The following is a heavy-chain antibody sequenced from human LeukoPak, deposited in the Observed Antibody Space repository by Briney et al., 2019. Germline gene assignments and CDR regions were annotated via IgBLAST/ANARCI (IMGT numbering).Heavy chain of an antibody. CDR2: INPNSGDT. Sequence: ASVTVSCKASGYTFTAYYIHWVRQAPGQGLEWMGWINPNSGDTHYAQKFQGRVTMTRDTSISTAYMELSGLISDDTAVYYCATVGGYNPWGQGTLVTVSS. CDR1: GYTFTAYY. J-gene: IGHJ4*02. CDR3: ATVGGYNP. D-gene: IGHD5-24*01. V-gene: IGHV1-2*02.